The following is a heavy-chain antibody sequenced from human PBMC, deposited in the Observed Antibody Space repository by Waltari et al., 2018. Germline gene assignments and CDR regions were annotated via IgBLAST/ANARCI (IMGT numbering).Heavy chain of an antibody. CDR2: IIPIFGTA. CDR1: GGTFSSYA. D-gene: IGHD3-3*01. J-gene: IGHJ6*02. Sequence: QVQLVQSGAEVKKPGSSVKVSCKASGGTFSSYAISWVRQAPGQGLEWMGGIIPIFGTANYAQKFQGRVTITADESTSTAYMELSSLRSEDTAVYYCARGALLRFFSFPNYYYYGMDVWGQGTTVNVSS. V-gene: IGHV1-69*13. CDR3: ARGALLRFFSFPNYYYYGMDV.